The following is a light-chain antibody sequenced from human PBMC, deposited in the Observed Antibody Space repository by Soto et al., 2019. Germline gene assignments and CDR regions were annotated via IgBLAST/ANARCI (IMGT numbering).Light chain of an antibody. CDR3: AAWDESLKAL. J-gene: IGLJ1*01. Sequence: QSALTQPPSLSATPGQRVNISCSGSFSNIGDNAVNWYQQLPGAAPKLLIYLNDQRPSGVPDRFSGTKSGTSAFLAISGLQSEEEADYYCAAWDESLKALFGTWTKVTVL. CDR2: LND. V-gene: IGLV1-44*01. CDR1: FSNIGDNA.